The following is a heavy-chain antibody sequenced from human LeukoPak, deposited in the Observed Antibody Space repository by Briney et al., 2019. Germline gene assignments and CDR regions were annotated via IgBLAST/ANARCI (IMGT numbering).Heavy chain of an antibody. Sequence: GGSLRLSCAASGFTFSSYSMNWVRQALGKGLEWVSSISSSSSYIYYADSVKGRFTISGDNAKNSLYLQMNSLRAEDTAVYYCASWDDTIFGVGGMDVWGQGTTVTVSS. J-gene: IGHJ6*02. V-gene: IGHV3-21*01. CDR1: GFTFSSYS. CDR3: ASWDDTIFGVGGMDV. CDR2: ISSSSSYI. D-gene: IGHD3-3*01.